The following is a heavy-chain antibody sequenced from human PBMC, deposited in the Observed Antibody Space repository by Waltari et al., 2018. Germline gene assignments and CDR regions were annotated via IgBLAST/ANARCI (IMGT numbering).Heavy chain of an antibody. CDR3: AKDSGYDWGYYFDY. CDR1: GFTFSSYG. CDR2: IRYDGSNK. J-gene: IGHJ4*02. Sequence: QVQLVESGGGVVQPGGSLRLSCAASGFTFSSYGMHWVRQAPGKGLEWVAFIRYDGSNKYYADSVKGRFTISRDNSKNTLYLQMNSLRAEDTAVYYCAKDSGYDWGYYFDYWGQGTLVTVSS. D-gene: IGHD5-12*01. V-gene: IGHV3-30*02.